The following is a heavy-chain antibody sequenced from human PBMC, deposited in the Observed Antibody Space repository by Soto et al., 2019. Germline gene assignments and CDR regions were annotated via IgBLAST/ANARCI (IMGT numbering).Heavy chain of an antibody. CDR1: GFSLATSAVG. Sequence: QITLKESGPTLVKPTQTLTLTCTFSGFSLATSAVGVSWIRQPPGKALEWLALIYWNDDKRYSPSLKNRLTITKDTSKNQVVLTMTNVDPVDTATYYCAHCQHYDIFTLFRSNAFDIWGQGTMVTVSS. D-gene: IGHD3-9*01. V-gene: IGHV2-5*01. J-gene: IGHJ3*02. CDR2: IYWNDDK. CDR3: AHCQHYDIFTLFRSNAFDI.